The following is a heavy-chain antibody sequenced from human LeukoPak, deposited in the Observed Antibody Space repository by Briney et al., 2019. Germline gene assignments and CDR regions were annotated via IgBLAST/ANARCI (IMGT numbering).Heavy chain of an antibody. D-gene: IGHD3-3*01. CDR3: ARAATTYYDFWSGNYYYYYYMDV. J-gene: IGHJ6*03. CDR1: VYRFTKDW. Sequence: GKPLTISRQASVYRFTKDWIGCVCQMPGKGLECGGVVYPGDSDTTYSPSFQGQVTISADKSISTAYLQWSSLKASDTAMYYCARAATTYYDFWSGNYYYYYYMDVWGKGTTVTVSS. V-gene: IGHV5-51*01. CDR2: VYPGDSDT.